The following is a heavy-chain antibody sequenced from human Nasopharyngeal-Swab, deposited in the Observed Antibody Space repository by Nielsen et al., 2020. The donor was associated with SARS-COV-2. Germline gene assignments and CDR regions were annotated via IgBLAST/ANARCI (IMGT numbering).Heavy chain of an antibody. Sequence: RQAPGKGLEWVSYISSSSSYTNYADSVKGRFTISRDNAKNSLYLQMNSLRAEDTAVYYCARQAYSSNQDDAFDIRGQGTMVTVSS. J-gene: IGHJ3*02. CDR2: ISSSSSYT. CDR3: ARQAYSSNQDDAFDI. V-gene: IGHV3-11*06. D-gene: IGHD6-13*01.